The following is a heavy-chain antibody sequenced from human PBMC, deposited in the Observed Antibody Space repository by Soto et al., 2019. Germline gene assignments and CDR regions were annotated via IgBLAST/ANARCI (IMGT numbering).Heavy chain of an antibody. CDR3: ARGGKLGYCSSTICYTWVWRYYGMDV. Sequence: PSETLSLTCAVYGGSFSGYYWSWIRQPPGKGLEWIGEINHSGSTNYNPSLKSRVTISVDTSKNQFSLKLSSVTAADTAVYYCARGGKLGYCSSTICYTWVWRYYGMDVWGQGTTVTVSS. CDR1: GGSFSGYY. V-gene: IGHV4-34*01. D-gene: IGHD2-2*02. J-gene: IGHJ6*02. CDR2: INHSGST.